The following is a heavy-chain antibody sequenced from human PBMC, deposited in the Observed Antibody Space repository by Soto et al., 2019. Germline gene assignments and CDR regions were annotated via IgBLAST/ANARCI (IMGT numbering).Heavy chain of an antibody. CDR3: ASRIGYCTNGVCFNWFDS. D-gene: IGHD2-8*01. CDR1: GGSISSSSYY. V-gene: IGHV4-39*01. J-gene: IGHJ5*01. Sequence: SETLSLTCTVSGGSISSSSYYWGWIRQPPGKGLEWIGSIYYSGSTYYNPSLKSRVTISVDTSKNQFSLKLSSVTAADTAVYYCASRIGYCTNGVCFNWFDSWGQGTLVTVSS. CDR2: IYYSGST.